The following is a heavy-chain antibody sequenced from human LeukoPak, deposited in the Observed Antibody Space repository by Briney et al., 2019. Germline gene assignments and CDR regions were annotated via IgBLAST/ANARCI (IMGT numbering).Heavy chain of an antibody. J-gene: IGHJ4*02. V-gene: IGHV4-30-4*01. CDR3: AREVSRWPYYFDY. CDR1: GGSISSGDYY. CDR2: IYYSGST. D-gene: IGHD4-23*01. Sequence: SETLSLTCTVSGGSISSGDYYWRWVRQPPGRGLEWIGYIYYSGSTYNNPSLKSRVTISVDTSKNQFSLKLSSVTAADTAVYYCAREVSRWPYYFDYWGQGTLVTVSS.